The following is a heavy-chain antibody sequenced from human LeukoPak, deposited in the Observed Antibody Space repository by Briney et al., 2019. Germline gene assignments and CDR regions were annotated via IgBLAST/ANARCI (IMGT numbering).Heavy chain of an antibody. J-gene: IGHJ1*01. CDR2: IRYDGSNK. D-gene: IGHD3-22*01. Sequence: GGSLRLSCAASGFTFSSYGMHWVRQAPGKGLEWVAFIRYDGSNKYYADSVKGRFTISRDNSKNTLYLQMNSLRAEDTAVYYCAKDQGITMIVVTPFRHWGQGTLVTVSS. CDR1: GFTFSSYG. V-gene: IGHV3-30*02. CDR3: AKDQGITMIVVTPFRH.